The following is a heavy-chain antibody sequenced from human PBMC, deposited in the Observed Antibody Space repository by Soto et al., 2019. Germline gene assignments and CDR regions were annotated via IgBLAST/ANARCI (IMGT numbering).Heavy chain of an antibody. CDR3: ARVAY. Sequence: GRPIRLPYNAAELTIRHVIMKWVHQVPGKGLEWVASISSGSSDTWYADSVKGRFIISRDNAQNSLFLQMNTLRPEDTAMYYCARVAYWGPGTQVTVSS. CDR1: ELTIRHVI. J-gene: IGHJ4*02. V-gene: IGHV3-21*01. CDR2: ISSGSSDT.